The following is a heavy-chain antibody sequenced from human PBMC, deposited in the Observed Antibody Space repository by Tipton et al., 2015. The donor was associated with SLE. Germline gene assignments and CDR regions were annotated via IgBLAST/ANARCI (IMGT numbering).Heavy chain of an antibody. Sequence: TLSLTCTVSGGSISSGSYYWSWIRQPAGKGPEWIGYIYTSGSTNYNPSLKSRVTISVDTSKNQFSLKLSSVTAADTAVYYCANYDILTGYLDYWGQGTLVTVSS. CDR3: ANYDILTGYLDY. CDR2: IYTSGST. V-gene: IGHV4-61*09. CDR1: GGSISSGSYY. D-gene: IGHD3-9*01. J-gene: IGHJ4*02.